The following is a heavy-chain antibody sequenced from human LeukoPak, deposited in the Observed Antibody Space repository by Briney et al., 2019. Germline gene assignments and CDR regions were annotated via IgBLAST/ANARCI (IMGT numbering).Heavy chain of an antibody. V-gene: IGHV4-4*07. Sequence: SSETLSLTCTVSRGSINNQYWSWIRQPAGKGLEWIGRMYTNGESDYNPSLKSRVTISVDTPKNQFSLKLSSVTAADTAVYYCARGESSGWYYFNYWGQGTLVTVSS. CDR3: ARGESSGWYYFNY. D-gene: IGHD6-13*01. CDR2: MYTNGES. CDR1: RGSINNQY. J-gene: IGHJ4*02.